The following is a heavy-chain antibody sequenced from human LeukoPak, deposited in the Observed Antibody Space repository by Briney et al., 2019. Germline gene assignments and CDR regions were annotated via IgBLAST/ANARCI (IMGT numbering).Heavy chain of an antibody. Sequence: SETLSLTCTASGGSISDYYWNWIRQPAGKGLEWIGRIYASGSTNYNPSLRSRVTISVDKSKNQFSLKLTPATAADTAVYYCARSYLSGTYYDWFDPWGQGTLVTVSS. CDR1: GGSISDYY. J-gene: IGHJ5*02. D-gene: IGHD1-26*01. CDR2: IYASGST. CDR3: ARSYLSGTYYDWFDP. V-gene: IGHV4-4*07.